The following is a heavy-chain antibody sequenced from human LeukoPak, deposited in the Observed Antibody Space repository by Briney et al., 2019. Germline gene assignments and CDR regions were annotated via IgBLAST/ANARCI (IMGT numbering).Heavy chain of an antibody. CDR1: GYTFTAYY. V-gene: IGHV1-46*01. J-gene: IGHJ3*02. CDR3: ARNRIPMVRGVTFDAFDI. Sequence: TSVKVSFKASGYTFTAYYMHWVRQAPGQGLEWMGILNPSGGTTSYTQKFQGRVTMTRDTSTSTVYMELSSLTSEDTAVFYCARNRIPMVRGVTFDAFDIWGQGTRVTVSS. D-gene: IGHD3-10*01. CDR2: LNPSGGTT.